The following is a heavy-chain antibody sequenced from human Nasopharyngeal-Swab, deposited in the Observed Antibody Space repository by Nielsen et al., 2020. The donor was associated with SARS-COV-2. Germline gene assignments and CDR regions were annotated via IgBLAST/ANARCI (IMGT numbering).Heavy chain of an antibody. J-gene: IGHJ4*02. D-gene: IGHD3/OR15-3a*01. Sequence: ASVKVSCKASGYTFTSYGISWVRQAPGQGLEWMGRMYTNSGGTVYAPGFQGRVTMTRDTSITTAYMYLSSLTSDDTAIYYCATKVDWALPFDYWGQGTLVTVST. CDR1: GYTFTSYG. CDR2: MYTNSGGT. V-gene: IGHV1-2*06. CDR3: ATKVDWALPFDY.